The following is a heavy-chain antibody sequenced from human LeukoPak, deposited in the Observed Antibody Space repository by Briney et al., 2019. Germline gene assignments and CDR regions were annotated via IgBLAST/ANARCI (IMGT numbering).Heavy chain of an antibody. V-gene: IGHV5-10-1*01. J-gene: IGHJ4*02. CDR3: ARRYYYDSRGYFDY. CDR1: GYSFTSYW. CDR2: IDPSDSYT. D-gene: IGHD3-22*01. Sequence: GGSLRISCKGSGYSFTSYWISWVRQMPGKGPEWIWRIDPSDSYTNYSPSFQGHVTISADKSISTAYLQWSSLKASDTAMYYCARRYYYDSRGYFDYWGQGTLVTVSS.